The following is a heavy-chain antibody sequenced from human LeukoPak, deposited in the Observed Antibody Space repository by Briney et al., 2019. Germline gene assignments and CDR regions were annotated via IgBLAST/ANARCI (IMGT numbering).Heavy chain of an antibody. CDR2: IIPIFGTA. Sequence: ASVKVSCKASGGTFSSYAISWVRQAPGQRLECMGGIIPIFGTANFAQKFQGRVTITADESTSTAYMELSSLRSEDTAVYYCAREGAHIQAIDYWGQGTLVTVSS. V-gene: IGHV1-69*13. J-gene: IGHJ4*02. CDR3: AREGAHIQAIDY. CDR1: GGTFSSYA. D-gene: IGHD2-21*01.